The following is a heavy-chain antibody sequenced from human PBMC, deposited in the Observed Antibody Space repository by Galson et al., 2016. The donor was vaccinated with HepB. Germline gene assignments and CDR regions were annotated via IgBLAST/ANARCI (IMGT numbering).Heavy chain of an antibody. CDR2: ISSSSTYI. CDR3: ARVPEG. Sequence: SLRLSCAASGFSFSRYSMIWVRQAPGKGLEWVSSISSSSTYIHYADSVKGRFTISRDNAKNSVYLQMNSLRAEDTAVYYCARVPEGWGQGTLVTVSS. V-gene: IGHV3-21*01. J-gene: IGHJ4*02. CDR1: GFSFSRYS.